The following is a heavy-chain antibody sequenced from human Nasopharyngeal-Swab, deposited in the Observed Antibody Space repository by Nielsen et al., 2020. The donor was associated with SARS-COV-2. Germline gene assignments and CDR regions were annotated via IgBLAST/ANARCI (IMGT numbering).Heavy chain of an antibody. CDR2: IGDKAHNYAT. CDR3: TTDYYFDY. J-gene: IGHJ4*02. V-gene: IGHV3-73*01. Sequence: VRQMPGKGLEWVGRIGDKAHNYATTYAASVKGRFTISRDDSKNTAFLQMDSLKTEDTALYCCTTDYYFDYWGQGTLVTVSS.